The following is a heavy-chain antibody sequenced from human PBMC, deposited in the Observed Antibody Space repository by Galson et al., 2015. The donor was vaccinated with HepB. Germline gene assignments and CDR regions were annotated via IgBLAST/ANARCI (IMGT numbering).Heavy chain of an antibody. CDR2: INHSGST. CDR1: GGSFSGYY. V-gene: IGHV4-34*01. D-gene: IGHD6-19*01. J-gene: IGHJ4*02. Sequence: SETLSLTCAVNGGSFSGYYWTWIRQPPGKGLEWIGDINHSGSTNHNPSLKSRVTISVDTSRNQFSLKLGSVTAADTAVYYCARGPYSSGWRMFSYFDYWGQGTLVAVSS. CDR3: ARGPYSSGWRMFSYFDY.